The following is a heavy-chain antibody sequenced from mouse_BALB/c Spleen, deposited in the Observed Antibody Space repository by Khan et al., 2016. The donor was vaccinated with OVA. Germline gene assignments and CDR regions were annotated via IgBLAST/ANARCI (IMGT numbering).Heavy chain of an antibody. Sequence: EVQLQESGPGLVKPSQSLSLTCTVTGYSITSDYAWNWIRQFPGNKLEWMGYMSYSGSTNFNPSLKSRISITRDTSRNQFFLQLNSVTTEDTATXYYARRYYYGHWYFDVWGAGTTVTVSS. CDR2: MSYSGST. CDR1: GYSITSDYA. V-gene: IGHV3-2*02. CDR3: ARRYYYGHWYFDV. J-gene: IGHJ1*01. D-gene: IGHD1-1*01.